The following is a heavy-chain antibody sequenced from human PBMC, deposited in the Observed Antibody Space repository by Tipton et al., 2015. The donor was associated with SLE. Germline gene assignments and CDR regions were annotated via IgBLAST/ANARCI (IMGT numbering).Heavy chain of an antibody. CDR2: IFPGDSDT. D-gene: IGHD4/OR15-4a*01. J-gene: IGHJ5*02. CDR3: ARTRGANSHWFDP. CDR1: GYSFTSSW. V-gene: IGHV5-51*03. Sequence: QLVQSGAEVKKPGESLKISCKASGYSFTSSWIGWVRQMPEKGLEWMGIIFPGDSDTRYAPSFQGQVTISADKSISTAYLHWSSLKASDTGIYYCARTRGANSHWFDPWGQGTLVTVSS.